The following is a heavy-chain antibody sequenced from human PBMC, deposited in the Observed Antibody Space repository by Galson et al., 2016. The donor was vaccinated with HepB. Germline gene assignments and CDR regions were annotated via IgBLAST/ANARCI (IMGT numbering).Heavy chain of an antibody. CDR3: ARRAYSRGYVDY. D-gene: IGHD6-19*01. V-gene: IGHV3-20*04. CDR2: INWNSDRT. CDR1: GFTFDDYG. J-gene: IGHJ4*02. Sequence: SLRLSCAASGFTFDDYGMTWVRQAPGKGLEWVSGINWNSDRTGYAESVKGRFTISRDNAKNSLYLQMNGLRAEDTAFYYCARRAYSRGYVDYWGQGILVTVSS.